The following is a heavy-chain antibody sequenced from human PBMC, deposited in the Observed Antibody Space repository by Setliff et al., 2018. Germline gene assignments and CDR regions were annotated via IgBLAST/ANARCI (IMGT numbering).Heavy chain of an antibody. J-gene: IGHJ4*02. V-gene: IGHV4-34*01. Sequence: NPSETLSLTCAVYGDSFSDYYWSWIRQPPGKGLEWIEEINHSGTTNYDPSLEGRISITVDTSKRQFSLKLSPVTAADMAVYYCRFWRDSGYDYWGQGIVVTVSS. CDR1: GDSFSDYY. D-gene: IGHD5-12*01. CDR2: INHSGTT. CDR3: RFWRDSGYDY.